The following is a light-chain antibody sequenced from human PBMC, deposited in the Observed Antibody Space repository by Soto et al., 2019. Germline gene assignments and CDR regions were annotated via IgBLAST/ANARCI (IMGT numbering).Light chain of an antibody. J-gene: IGKJ4*01. CDR2: AAS. Sequence: DIQMTQSPSSLSASVGDTVTITCRASQGISSHLAWYQQKPGKVPKVLIYAASTLQSGVPSRFSGSGSGTDFTLTISSLQSEDVATYYCQKYNSDLLTFGGGTKVEIK. CDR1: QGISSH. V-gene: IGKV1-27*01. CDR3: QKYNSDLLT.